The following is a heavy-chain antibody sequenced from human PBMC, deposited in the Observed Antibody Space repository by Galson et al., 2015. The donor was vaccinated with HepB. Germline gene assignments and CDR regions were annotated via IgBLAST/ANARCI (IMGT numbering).Heavy chain of an antibody. J-gene: IGHJ3*01. CDR1: GFTFHRYS. D-gene: IGHD3-10*01. CDR3: VKTLNRGVVSDAFDF. CDR2: ISGSGDTT. V-gene: IGHV3-23*01. Sequence: SLRLSCAASGFTFHRYSMTWVRQAPGMGLEWVAIISGSGDTTYYADFVKGRFTISRMYSKNMVFLEMKSLRVDDTAIYYCVKTLNRGVVSDAFDFWGQGTVVTVSS.